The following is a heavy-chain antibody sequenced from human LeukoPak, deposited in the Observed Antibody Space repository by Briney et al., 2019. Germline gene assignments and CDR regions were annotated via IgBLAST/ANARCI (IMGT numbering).Heavy chain of an antibody. CDR2: ISSSGSTI. CDR1: GFTFSDYY. CDR3: ASHTPDYYDSSGYRFDY. V-gene: IGHV3-11*01. J-gene: IGHJ4*02. D-gene: IGHD3-22*01. Sequence: GSLRLSCAASGFTFSDYYMSWIRQAPGKGLEWVSYISSSGSTIYYADSVKGRFTISRDNAKNSLYLQMNSLRAEDTAVYYCASHTPDYYDSSGYRFDYWGQGTLVTVSS.